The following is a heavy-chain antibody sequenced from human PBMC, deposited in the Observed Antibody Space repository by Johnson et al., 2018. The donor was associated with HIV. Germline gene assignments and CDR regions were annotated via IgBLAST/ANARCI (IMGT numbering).Heavy chain of an antibody. J-gene: IGHJ3*01. Sequence: VQLVESGGGLVQPGGSLRLSCAASGFSISTYWMSWVRQAPGKGLEWLANINQDVSEMYYVDSVKGRFTISRDNAKNSLFLQMNSLRAEDTAVYYCARGGFTMIVVAYWGQGTMVTVAS. CDR3: ARGGFTMIVVAY. D-gene: IGHD3-22*01. CDR1: GFSISTYW. CDR2: INQDVSEM. V-gene: IGHV3-7*01.